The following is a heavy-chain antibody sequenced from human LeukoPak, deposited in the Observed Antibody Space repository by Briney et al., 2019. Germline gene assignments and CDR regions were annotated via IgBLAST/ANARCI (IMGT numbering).Heavy chain of an antibody. D-gene: IGHD2-2*01. CDR3: AREYCSSTSCYFDY. CDR2: IWYDGSNK. Sequence: GGSLRLSCAASGFTFSSYGMHWVRQAPGKGLEWVAVIWYDGSNKYYAGSVKGRFTISRDNSKNTLYLQMNSLRAEDTAVYYCAREYCSSTSCYFDYWGQGTLVTVSS. CDR1: GFTFSSYG. J-gene: IGHJ4*02. V-gene: IGHV3-33*01.